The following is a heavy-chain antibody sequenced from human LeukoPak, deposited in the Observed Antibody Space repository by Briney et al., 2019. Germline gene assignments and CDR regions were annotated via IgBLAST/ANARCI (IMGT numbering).Heavy chain of an antibody. CDR3: ARGGSYLSAFDI. D-gene: IGHD1-26*01. V-gene: IGHV3-30*02. CDR2: IRYDGSNK. J-gene: IGHJ3*02. Sequence: GGSLRLSCAASGFTFSSYGMRWVRQAPGKGLEWVAFIRYDGSNKYYADSVKGRFTISRDNSKNTLYLQMNSLRAEDTAVYYCARGGSYLSAFDIWGQGTMVTVSS. CDR1: GFTFSSYG.